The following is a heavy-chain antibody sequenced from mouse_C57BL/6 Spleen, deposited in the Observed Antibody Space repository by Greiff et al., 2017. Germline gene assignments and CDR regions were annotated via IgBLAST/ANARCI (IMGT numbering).Heavy chain of an antibody. CDR1: GYTFTDYE. J-gene: IGHJ1*03. Sequence: QVQLQQSGAELVRPGASVTLSCKASGYTFTDYEMHWVKQTPVHGLEWIGAIDPETGGTAYNQKFKGKAILTADKSSSTAYMELRSLTSEDSAVYYCIYITTVVARYFDVWGTGTTVTVSS. CDR2: IDPETGGT. V-gene: IGHV1-15*01. CDR3: IYITTVVARYFDV. D-gene: IGHD1-1*01.